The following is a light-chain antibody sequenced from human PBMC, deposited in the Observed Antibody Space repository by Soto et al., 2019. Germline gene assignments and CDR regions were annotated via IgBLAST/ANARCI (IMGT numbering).Light chain of an antibody. Sequence: QSVLTHPASVSGSPGQSITISCTGTSSDVGSYNLVSWHQQHPGKAPKLMIYEGSKRPSGVSNRSSGSKSGNTASLTISGLQAEDEADYYCCSYAGSSTFFYVLGTGTKVTV. CDR2: EGS. CDR1: SSDVGSYNL. V-gene: IGLV2-23*03. CDR3: CSYAGSSTFFYV. J-gene: IGLJ1*01.